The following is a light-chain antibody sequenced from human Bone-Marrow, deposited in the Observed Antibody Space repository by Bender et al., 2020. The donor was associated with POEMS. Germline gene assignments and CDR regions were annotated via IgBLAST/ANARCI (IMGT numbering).Light chain of an antibody. J-gene: IGLJ3*02. Sequence: SSDLTQPPSVSASPGQTARITCSGDTLAKQYAFWYQQKPGQAPVLVIYKDVERTSGIPERFSGSSSGTTVTLTISGVKAEDEADYYCQAADSSGSYVVFGGGTKLTVL. V-gene: IGLV3-25*03. CDR1: TLAKQY. CDR2: KDV. CDR3: QAADSSGSYVV.